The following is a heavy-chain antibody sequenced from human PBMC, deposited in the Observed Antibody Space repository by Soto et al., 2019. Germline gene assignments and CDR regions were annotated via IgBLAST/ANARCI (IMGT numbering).Heavy chain of an antibody. V-gene: IGHV3-23*01. CDR2: ISGSGGST. D-gene: IGHD2-15*01. J-gene: IGHJ4*02. Sequence: GGSLRLSCAASGFTFSSYAMSWVRQAPGKGLEWVSAISGSGGSTYYADSVKGRFTISRDNSKNTLYLQMNSLRAEDTAVYYCAKVSSIVVVVSDFDYWGQGTLVTVSS. CDR1: GFTFSSYA. CDR3: AKVSSIVVVVSDFDY.